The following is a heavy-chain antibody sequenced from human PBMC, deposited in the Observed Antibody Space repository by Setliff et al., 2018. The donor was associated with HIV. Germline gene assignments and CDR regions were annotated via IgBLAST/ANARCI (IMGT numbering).Heavy chain of an antibody. CDR3: ATSPRGTYYDILSGRPRGWFDP. CDR2: IIPIYGTQ. D-gene: IGHD3-9*01. CDR1: GGTFSSYA. Sequence: GASVKVSCKASGGTFSSYAITWVRQAPGQGPEWMGGIIPIYGTQNYAQRFQGRVTITADESTSTASMDLSSLTSDDTAVYYCATSPRGTYYDILSGRPRGWFDPWGQGTLVTVSS. V-gene: IGHV1-69*13. J-gene: IGHJ5*02.